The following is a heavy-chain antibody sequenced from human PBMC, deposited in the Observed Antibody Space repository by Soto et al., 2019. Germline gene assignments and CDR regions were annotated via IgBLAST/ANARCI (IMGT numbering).Heavy chain of an antibody. J-gene: IGHJ5*02. CDR2: MNPNSGNR. CDR1: GYTFTSYD. D-gene: IGHD6-6*01. CDR3: ARGPARPTLNWFDP. Sequence: QVQLVQSGAEEKTPGASVKVSCKASGYTFTSYDINWVRQATGQGLEWMGWMNPNSGNRDYAQKFQGRVTMTTNTSISTAYMELSSLRSEDTAVYYCARGPARPTLNWFDPWGQGTLVTVSS. V-gene: IGHV1-8*01.